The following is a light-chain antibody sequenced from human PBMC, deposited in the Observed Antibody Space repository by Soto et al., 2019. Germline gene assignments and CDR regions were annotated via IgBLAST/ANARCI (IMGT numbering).Light chain of an antibody. CDR1: SGDIGTYNL. V-gene: IGLV2-23*02. Sequence: QSALTQPASVSGSPGQSIAISCTGTSGDIGTYNLVSWYQQHPGKASKLMISEVNKRPSGVSDRFSGSKSGDTASLTISGLRTEDEADYYCCSFAGSGTGVFGSGTKVTVL. CDR2: EVN. J-gene: IGLJ1*01. CDR3: CSFAGSGTGV.